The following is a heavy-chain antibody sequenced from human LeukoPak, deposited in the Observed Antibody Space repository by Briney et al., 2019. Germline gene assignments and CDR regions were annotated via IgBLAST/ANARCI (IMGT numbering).Heavy chain of an antibody. CDR2: IYTSGST. CDR3: ARLYGDYVNY. V-gene: IGHV4-4*08. CDR1: GGSISSYY. J-gene: IGHJ4*02. D-gene: IGHD4-17*01. Sequence: SETLSLTCTVSGGSISSYYWSWIRQPPGKGLEWIGNIYTSGSTNYNPSLKSRVTISVDTSKNQFSLKLSSVTAADTAVYYCARLYGDYVNYWGQGTLGTVSS.